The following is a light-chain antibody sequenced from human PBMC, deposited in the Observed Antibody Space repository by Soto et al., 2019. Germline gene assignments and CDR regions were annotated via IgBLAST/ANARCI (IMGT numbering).Light chain of an antibody. CDR1: QSVSSSY. V-gene: IGKV3-20*01. CDR3: QQYGSSPPIT. CDR2: GPS. J-gene: IGKJ5*01. Sequence: EIVLTQSPGTLSLSPGERATLSCRASQSVSSSYLAWYQQKPGQAPRLLIYGPSSRATGIPDRFSGSGSGTAFTLTISRLEPEDFAVYYCQQYGSSPPITFGQGTRLEIK.